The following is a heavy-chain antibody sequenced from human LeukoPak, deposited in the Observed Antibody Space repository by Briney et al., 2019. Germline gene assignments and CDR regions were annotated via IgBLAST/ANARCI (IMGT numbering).Heavy chain of an antibody. CDR2: IHYTGST. D-gene: IGHD1-26*01. V-gene: IGHV4-59*11. CDR1: GGSISSHY. CDR3: AISAGDWFDP. Sequence: SETLSLTCTVSGGSISSHYRSWIRQPPGKGLEWIGNIHYTGSTNYNPSLKSRVTMSVDTSKNHFSLKLTSVTAADTAVYYCAISAGDWFDPWGQGTLVTVSS. J-gene: IGHJ5*02.